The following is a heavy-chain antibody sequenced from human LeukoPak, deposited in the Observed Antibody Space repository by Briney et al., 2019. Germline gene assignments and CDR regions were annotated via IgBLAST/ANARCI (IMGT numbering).Heavy chain of an antibody. J-gene: IGHJ4*02. D-gene: IGHD3/OR15-3a*01. V-gene: IGHV3-23*01. CDR1: GITVSNYD. CDR2: IRESGGGT. CDR3: AKRGVVIRVVLVGFHKEAYYFES. Sequence: GGSLRLSCVVSGITVSNYDMSWVRQAPGKGLEWVSGIRESGGGTKYADSVKGRFTISRDNPKNTLFLQMNSLRAEDTAVYFCAKRGVVIRVVLVGFHKEAYYFESWGQGALVTVSS.